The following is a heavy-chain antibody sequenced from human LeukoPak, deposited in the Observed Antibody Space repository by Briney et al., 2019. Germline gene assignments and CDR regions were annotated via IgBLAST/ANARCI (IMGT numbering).Heavy chain of an antibody. Sequence: GSLRLSCAASGFTFSSYAMSWIRKPPGKGLEWLGYIYYSGSSNYNPSLKSRVTMSADTSKNQFSLKLSSVTAADTAVYYCARLNSSSSFDYWGQGTLVTVSS. V-gene: IGHV4-59*01. J-gene: IGHJ4*02. CDR1: GFTFSSYA. CDR2: IYYSGSS. D-gene: IGHD6-6*01. CDR3: ARLNSSSSFDY.